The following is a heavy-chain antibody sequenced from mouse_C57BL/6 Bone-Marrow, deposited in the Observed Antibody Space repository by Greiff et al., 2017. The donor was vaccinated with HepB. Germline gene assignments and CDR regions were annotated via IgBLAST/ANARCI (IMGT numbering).Heavy chain of an antibody. CDR1: GYTFTSYW. Sequence: QVQLQQPGAELVKPGASVKMSCKASGYTFTSYWITWVKQRPGQGLEWIGDIYPGSGSTNYNEKFKSKATLTVDTSSITAYMQLSSLTSEDSAIYYCARYGYDRDYWGQGTTLTVSS. J-gene: IGHJ2*01. V-gene: IGHV1-55*01. CDR3: ARYGYDRDY. CDR2: IYPGSGST. D-gene: IGHD2-2*01.